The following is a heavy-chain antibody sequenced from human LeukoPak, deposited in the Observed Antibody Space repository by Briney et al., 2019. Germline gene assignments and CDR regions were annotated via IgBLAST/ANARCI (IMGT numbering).Heavy chain of an antibody. Sequence: PGGSLRLSCAASGFTFSSYEINWVRQAPGKWLEWVSYISSIGSDIYYADSVKGRFTISRDSAKDPWYLRMSRLRVEDTALYYCVRDRGVYGGESSRFDYWGQGTLVTVSS. J-gene: IGHJ4*02. CDR3: VRDRGVYGGESSRFDY. V-gene: IGHV3-48*03. CDR2: ISSIGSDI. CDR1: GFTFSSYE. D-gene: IGHD4-23*01.